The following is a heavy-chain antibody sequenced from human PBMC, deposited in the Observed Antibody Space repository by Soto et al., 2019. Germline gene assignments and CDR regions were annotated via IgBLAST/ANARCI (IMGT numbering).Heavy chain of an antibody. V-gene: IGHV1-8*01. CDR3: ARGKQWLDWFDP. J-gene: IGHJ5*02. Sequence: ASVKVSCKASGYTFTSYDINWVRQATGQGLEWMGWMNPNSGNTGYAQKFQGRVTMTRNTSISTAYMELSSLRSEDTAVYYCARGKQWLDWFDPWGQGTLVTVSS. CDR1: GYTFTSYD. D-gene: IGHD6-19*01. CDR2: MNPNSGNT.